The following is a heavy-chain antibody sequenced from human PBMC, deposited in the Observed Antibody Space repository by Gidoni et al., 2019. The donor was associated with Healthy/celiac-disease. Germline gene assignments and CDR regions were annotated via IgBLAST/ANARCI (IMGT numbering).Heavy chain of an antibody. Sequence: EVQLLESGGGLVQPGGSLRLSCAASGFTFSSYAMSWVRQAPGKGLEWVSAISGSGGSTYYADSVKGRFTISRDNSKNTLYLQMNSLRAEDTAVYYCATFDLLSGGSCYPGAGARACGGDFDYWGQGTLVTVSS. D-gene: IGHD2-15*01. CDR3: ATFDLLSGGSCYPGAGARACGGDFDY. J-gene: IGHJ4*02. V-gene: IGHV3-23*01. CDR1: GFTFSSYA. CDR2: ISGSGGST.